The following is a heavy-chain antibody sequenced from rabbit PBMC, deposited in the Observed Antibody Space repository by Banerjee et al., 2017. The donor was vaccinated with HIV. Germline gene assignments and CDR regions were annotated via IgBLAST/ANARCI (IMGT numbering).Heavy chain of an antibody. CDR3: TRSDSTTGWGIGL. Sequence: QSLEESGGDLVKPGASLTLTCTASGFSLSIYEMCWVRQAPGKGLEWIACVYAGSSGSTYYASWAKGRFTISKTSSTTVTLQMTSLTAADTATYFCTRSDSTTGWGIGLWGPGTLVTVS. D-gene: IGHD4-1*01. V-gene: IGHV1S40*01. CDR2: VYAGSSGST. J-gene: IGHJ4*01. CDR1: GFSLSIYE.